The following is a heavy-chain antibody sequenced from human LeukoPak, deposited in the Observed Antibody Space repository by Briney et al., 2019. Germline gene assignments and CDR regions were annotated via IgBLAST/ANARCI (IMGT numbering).Heavy chain of an antibody. CDR1: GFTFSRYW. CDR3: ARWGSELPDDAFDI. CDR2: IRQDGSEK. D-gene: IGHD6-25*01. J-gene: IGHJ3*02. Sequence: GGSLRLSCAASGFTFSRYWMSWVRQAPGKGLEWVANIRQDGSEKHYLDSAKGRITISRDNAKNSLYLQMNSLRVEDTAVYFCARWGSELPDDAFDIWGQGTMVTVSS. V-gene: IGHV3-7*01.